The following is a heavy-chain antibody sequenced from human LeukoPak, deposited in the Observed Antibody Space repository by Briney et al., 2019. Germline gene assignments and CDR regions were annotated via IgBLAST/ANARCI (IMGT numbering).Heavy chain of an antibody. CDR3: ARVELELLFGDWFDP. V-gene: IGHV4-34*01. D-gene: IGHD1-7*01. CDR2: INHSGST. J-gene: IGHJ5*02. CDR1: GGSFSGYY. Sequence: SETLSLTCAVYGGSFSGYYWSWIRQPPGKGLEWIGEINHSGSTNYNPSLKSRVTISVDTPKNQFSLKLSSVTAADTAVYYCARVELELLFGDWFDPWGQGTLVTVSS.